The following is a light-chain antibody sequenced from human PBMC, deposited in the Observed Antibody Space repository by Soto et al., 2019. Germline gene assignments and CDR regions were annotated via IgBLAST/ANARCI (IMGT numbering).Light chain of an antibody. CDR2: AAS. J-gene: IGKJ2*01. CDR3: QQSHGIPYT. Sequence: IQMTQSPSSLSASVGDKVTIACRARQTISTYLNWYQQNPGKAPKLLIYAASTLQSGVPSRFSGSGSGTDFTLTISSLQPEDFATYYCQQSHGIPYTFGQGTKLEIK. CDR1: QTISTY. V-gene: IGKV1-39*01.